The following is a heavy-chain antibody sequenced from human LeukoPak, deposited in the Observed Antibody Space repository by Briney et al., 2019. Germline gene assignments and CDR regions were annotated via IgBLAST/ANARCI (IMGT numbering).Heavy chain of an antibody. J-gene: IGHJ4*02. Sequence: GGSLRLSCAASGFAFSSYAMTWVRQAPGKGLEWVSSITGSGAGTSYADSVKGRFTVSRDNSKNTLYLQMNSLRAEDTAVYYCAKQGDSFGFDYWGQGTLVTVSS. D-gene: IGHD3-9*01. CDR3: AKQGDSFGFDY. CDR1: GFAFSSYA. CDR2: ITGSGAGT. V-gene: IGHV3-23*01.